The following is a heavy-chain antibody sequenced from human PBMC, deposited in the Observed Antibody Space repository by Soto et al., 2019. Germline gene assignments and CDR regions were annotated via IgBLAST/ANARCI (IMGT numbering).Heavy chain of an antibody. Sequence: QVQLVESGGGVVQPGRSLRLSCAASGFTFRSYAMDWVRQAPGKGLEWVAVISYDGTNKYYSDSVKGRFNISRDNSKNTLSLQMNSLRPDDTAVYYCARGDSNSWSDFWGQGTLVTVSS. V-gene: IGHV3-30*01. D-gene: IGHD6-13*01. CDR1: GFTFRSYA. J-gene: IGHJ4*02. CDR2: ISYDGTNK. CDR3: ARGDSNSWSDF.